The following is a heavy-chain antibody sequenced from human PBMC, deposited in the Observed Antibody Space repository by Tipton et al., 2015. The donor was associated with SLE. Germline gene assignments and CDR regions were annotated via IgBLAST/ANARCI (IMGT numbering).Heavy chain of an antibody. CDR3: ARPDRY. V-gene: IGHV4-59*12. Sequence: TLSLTCTVSGGSISSYYWSWIRQPPGKGLEWIGGIYYTSGNAYYNPSLKSRVTISLDTSKNQFSLKMTSVTAADTAVYYCARPDRYWGQGSLVTVTS. CDR1: GGSISSYY. CDR2: IYYTSGNA. D-gene: IGHD1-14*01. J-gene: IGHJ4*02.